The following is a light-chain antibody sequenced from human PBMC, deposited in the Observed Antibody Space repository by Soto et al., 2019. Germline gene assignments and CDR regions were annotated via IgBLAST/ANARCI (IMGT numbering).Light chain of an antibody. CDR1: HDIRKY. V-gene: IGKV1-33*01. Sequence: DVQMTQSPSSLSASVGDRVTITCQASHDIRKYLNWYQQRPGKAPKLVIYGASNLETGVPSRFSGSGSGTDFTFTISSLQPEDFATYLCQHYDYLPLFGPGTKVDIK. J-gene: IGKJ3*01. CDR3: QHYDYLPL. CDR2: GAS.